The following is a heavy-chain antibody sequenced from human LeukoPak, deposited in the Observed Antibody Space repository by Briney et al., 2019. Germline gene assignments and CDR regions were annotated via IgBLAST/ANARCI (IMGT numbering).Heavy chain of an antibody. CDR1: GDTLTELS. Sequence: GASVKVSCKVSGDTLTELSTHWVRQAPGKGLEWMGGFDPEHGEMIYAQKHQGRVTMTEHRSTDTAYMELSSLRSEDTAVYYCATGGPWDLLKYWGQGTLVTVSS. V-gene: IGHV1-24*01. J-gene: IGHJ4*02. CDR2: FDPEHGEM. D-gene: IGHD3-9*01. CDR3: ATGGPWDLLKY.